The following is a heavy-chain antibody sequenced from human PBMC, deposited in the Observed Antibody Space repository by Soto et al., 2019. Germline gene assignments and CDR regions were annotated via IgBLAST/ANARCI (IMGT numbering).Heavy chain of an antibody. CDR1: GFTFSSYA. D-gene: IGHD3-22*01. CDR2: ISGSGGST. V-gene: IGHV3-23*01. CDR3: AGGDYFDTNGPFSDAFDI. J-gene: IGHJ3*02. Sequence: GGSLRLSCAASGFTFSSYAMSWVRQAPGKGLEWVSAISGSGGSTYYADSVKGRFTISRDNAKNSLYLQMSSLRAEDTAVYYCAGGDYFDTNGPFSDAFDIWGQGTMVTVSS.